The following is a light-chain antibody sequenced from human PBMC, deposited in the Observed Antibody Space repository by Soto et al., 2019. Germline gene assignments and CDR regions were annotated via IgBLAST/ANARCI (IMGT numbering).Light chain of an antibody. CDR3: CSFAGINTSKFYV. J-gene: IGLJ1*01. CDR2: EGN. V-gene: IGLV2-23*01. CDR1: SSDIGSYNL. Sequence: QSVLTQPASVSGSPGQSITISCTGTSSDIGSYNLVSWYQQHPGKAPKLMIYEGNKRPSGVSNRFSGSKSGNTASLTISGLQAEDEADYYCCSFAGINTSKFYVFGTGTKVTVL.